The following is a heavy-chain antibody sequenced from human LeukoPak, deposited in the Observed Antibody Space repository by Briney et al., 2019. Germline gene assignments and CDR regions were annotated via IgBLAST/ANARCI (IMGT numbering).Heavy chain of an antibody. D-gene: IGHD2-8*01. CDR2: IYSGGST. Sequence: GRSLRLSCAASGFIFRDYIMYWVRQAPGKGLEWVSVIYSGGSTYYADSVKGRFTISRDNSKNTLNLQMNSLRAEDTAVYYCARDHLMEPTGYFDYWGQGTLVTVSS. CDR1: GFIFRDYI. J-gene: IGHJ4*02. CDR3: ARDHLMEPTGYFDY. V-gene: IGHV3-66*01.